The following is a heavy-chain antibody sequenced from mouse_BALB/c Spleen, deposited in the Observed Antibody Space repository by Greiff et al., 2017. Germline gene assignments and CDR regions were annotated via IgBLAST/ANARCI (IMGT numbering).Heavy chain of an antibody. CDR1: GYTFTSYV. CDR3: ARGGYYGSSPSFAY. J-gene: IGHJ3*01. V-gene: IGHV1-14*01. Sequence: VQLKESGPELVKPGASVKMSCKASGYTFTSYVMHWVKQKPGQGLEWIGYINPYNDGTKYNEKFKGKATLTSDKSSSTAYMELSSLTSEDSAVYYCARGGYYGSSPSFAYWGQGTLVTVSA. D-gene: IGHD1-1*01. CDR2: INPYNDGT.